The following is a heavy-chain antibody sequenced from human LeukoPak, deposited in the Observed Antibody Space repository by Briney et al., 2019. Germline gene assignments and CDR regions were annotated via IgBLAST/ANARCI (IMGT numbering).Heavy chain of an antibody. J-gene: IGHJ4*02. V-gene: IGHV3-23*01. Sequence: GGSLRLSCAASGFTFSSYAMSWVRQAPGKGLEWVSAISGSGGSTYYADSVKGRFTISRDNSKNTLYLQMNSLRAEDTAVYYCARGPPYDFWSGYYIDAHYFDYWGQGTLVTVSS. CDR2: ISGSGGST. CDR1: GFTFSSYA. D-gene: IGHD3-3*01. CDR3: ARGPPYDFWSGYYIDAHYFDY.